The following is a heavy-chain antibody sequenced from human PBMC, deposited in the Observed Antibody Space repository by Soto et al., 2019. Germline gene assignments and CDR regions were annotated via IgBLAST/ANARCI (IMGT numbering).Heavy chain of an antibody. CDR1: GGSISSSSYY. V-gene: IGHV4-39*01. CDR3: ATYLSYGDYVLSNDY. J-gene: IGHJ4*02. CDR2: IYYSGST. D-gene: IGHD4-17*01. Sequence: QLQLQESGPGLVKPSETLSLTCTVSGGSISSSSYYWGWIRQPPGKGLEWIGSIYYSGSTYYNPSLKSRVTISVDTSKNQLSLKLSSVTAADTAVYYCATYLSYGDYVLSNDYWGQGTLVTVSS.